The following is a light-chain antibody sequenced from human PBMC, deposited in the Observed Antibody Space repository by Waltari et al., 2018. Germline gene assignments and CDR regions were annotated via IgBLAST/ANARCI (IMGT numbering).Light chain of an antibody. CDR3: QQYNSYSYT. V-gene: IGKV1-5*03. Sequence: DIQMTQSPSTLSASVGDRVTITCRASQSISSWLAWYQQKPGKAPKLLIYKASSLESGVPSRFSGSVSGTEFTLTISSLQPDDFATYYCQQYNSYSYTFGQGTKLEIK. CDR1: QSISSW. CDR2: KAS. J-gene: IGKJ2*01.